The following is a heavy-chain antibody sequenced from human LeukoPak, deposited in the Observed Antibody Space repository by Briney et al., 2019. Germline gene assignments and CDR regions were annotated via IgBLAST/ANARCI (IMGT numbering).Heavy chain of an antibody. V-gene: IGHV3-30*03. D-gene: IGHD4-11*01. CDR1: GFTFSSYG. CDR2: ISYDGSNK. CDR3: ARDLYSDDAFDI. Sequence: GGSLRLSCAASGFTFSSYGMHWVRQAPGKGLEWVAVISYDGSNKYYADSVKGRFTISRDNSKNTLYLQMSSLRSEDTAVYYCARDLYSDDAFDIWGQGTMVTVSS. J-gene: IGHJ3*02.